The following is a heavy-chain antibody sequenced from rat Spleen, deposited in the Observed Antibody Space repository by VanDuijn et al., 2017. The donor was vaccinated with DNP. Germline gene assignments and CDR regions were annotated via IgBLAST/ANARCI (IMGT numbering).Heavy chain of an antibody. CDR1: GFNFNDYW. J-gene: IGHJ2*01. CDR3: AGRPPPTRGPFDY. V-gene: IGHV4-2*01. D-gene: IGHD1-4*01. CDR2: INKDSRTI. Sequence: EVKLVESGGGLVQPGRSLKLSCAASGFNFNDYWMGWVRQAPGKGLEWIGQINKDSRTINYIPSLKEKITISRDNGQNTLYLQMSKLGSEDTATYYCAGRPPPTRGPFDYWGQGVTVTVSS.